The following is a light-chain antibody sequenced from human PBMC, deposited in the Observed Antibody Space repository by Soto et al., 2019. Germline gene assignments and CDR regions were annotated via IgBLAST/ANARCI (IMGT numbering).Light chain of an antibody. CDR3: QQRSNWRVT. V-gene: IGKV3-11*01. Sequence: ELVLTQSPATLSLSPGERATLSCRASQSVNIYLAWYQQKPGQAPRLLIYDASNRATGIPARFSGSGSGTDFTLTISSLEPEDIAVYYCQQRSNWRVTFGGGTKVDVK. CDR1: QSVNIY. CDR2: DAS. J-gene: IGKJ4*01.